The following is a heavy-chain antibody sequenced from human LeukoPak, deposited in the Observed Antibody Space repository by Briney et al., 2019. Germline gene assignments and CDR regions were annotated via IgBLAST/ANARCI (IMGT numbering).Heavy chain of an antibody. J-gene: IGHJ4*02. CDR3: ARERMGSSCYFDY. D-gene: IGHD6-13*01. V-gene: IGHV4-31*03. CDR1: GGSISSGGYY. Sequence: SETLSLTCTVSGGSISSGGYYWSWIRQHPGKGLEWIGYIYYSGSTYYNPSLKSRVTISVDTSKNQFSLKLSSVTAADTAVYYCARERMGSSCYFDYWGQGTLVTVSS. CDR2: IYYSGST.